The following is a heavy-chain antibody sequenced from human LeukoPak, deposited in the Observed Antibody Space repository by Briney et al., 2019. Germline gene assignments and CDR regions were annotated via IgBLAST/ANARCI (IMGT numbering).Heavy chain of an antibody. CDR2: IYYSGST. J-gene: IGHJ4*02. CDR1: GGSISSYY. CDR3: ARYVWGSYPTFEDY. Sequence: PETLSPTCTVSGGSISSYYWSWIRQPPGKGLEWIGYIYYSGSTNYNPSLKSRVTISVDTSKNQFSLKLSSVTAADTAVYYCARYVWGSYPTFEDYWGQGTLVTVSS. V-gene: IGHV4-59*01. D-gene: IGHD3-16*02.